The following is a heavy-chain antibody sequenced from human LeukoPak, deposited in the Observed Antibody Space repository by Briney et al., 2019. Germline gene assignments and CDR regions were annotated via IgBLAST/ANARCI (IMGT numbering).Heavy chain of an antibody. J-gene: IGHJ4*02. V-gene: IGHV3-7*04. CDR3: ARDHCSSTTCYGDDY. D-gene: IGHD2-2*01. CDR2: IKQDGSEK. Sequence: PGGSLRLSCVASGFTVNDYYMSWVRQAPGKGLEWVADIKQDGSEKYYVDSVKGRFTISRDNAKNSLYLQMNSLRAEDTAVYYCARDHCSSTTCYGDDYWGQGTLVTVSS. CDR1: GFTVNDYY.